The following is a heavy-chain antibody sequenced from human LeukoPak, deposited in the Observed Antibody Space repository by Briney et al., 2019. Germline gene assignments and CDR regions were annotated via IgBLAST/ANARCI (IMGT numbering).Heavy chain of an antibody. CDR2: IKKKSDGGTI. D-gene: IGHD2-15*01. CDR1: GFSFSNAY. CDR3: VTDLSSYCYGGYFFLSH. Sequence: PGGSLRLSCAASGFSFSNAYMSWVRQGPGKGLEWVGRIKKKSDGGTIDYAAPVKGRFTISRDDSKNTLYLQMDYLKTEDTAVYYCVTDLSSYCYGGYFFLSHGGQRTLVSVST. J-gene: IGHJ4*02. V-gene: IGHV3-15*01.